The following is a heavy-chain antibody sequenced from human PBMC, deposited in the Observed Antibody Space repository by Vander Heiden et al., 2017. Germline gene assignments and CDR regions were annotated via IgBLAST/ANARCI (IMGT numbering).Heavy chain of an antibody. J-gene: IGHJ4*02. D-gene: IGHD3-22*01. V-gene: IGHV4-4*07. Sequence: QVQLQESGPGLARPSETLSLTCAVSGGPMGNYYWTWLRQPAGKALEWLGRIYTGGSTNYNPSLKSRVTMSVATSKNQFSLKLTSVTAADTAVYYCVGNYYDSRGYYFIDSWGQGTLVTVS. CDR3: VGNYYDSRGYYFIDS. CDR2: IYTGGST. CDR1: GGPMGNYY.